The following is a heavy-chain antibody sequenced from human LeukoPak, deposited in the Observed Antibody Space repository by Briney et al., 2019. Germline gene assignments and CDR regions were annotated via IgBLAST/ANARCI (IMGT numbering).Heavy chain of an antibody. CDR1: GFTFSSYA. CDR3: ARRYGDNERGY. Sequence: GRSLRLSCAASGFTFSSYAMHWVRQAPGKGLEWVAVISYDGSNKYYADSVKGRFTISRDNSKNTAFLQMNSLRAEDTAVYHCARRYGDNERGYWGQGTLVTVS. D-gene: IGHD5-12*01. J-gene: IGHJ4*02. CDR2: ISYDGSNK. V-gene: IGHV3-30-3*01.